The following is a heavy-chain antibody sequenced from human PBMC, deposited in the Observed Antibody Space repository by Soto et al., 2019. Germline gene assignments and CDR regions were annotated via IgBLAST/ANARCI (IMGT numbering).Heavy chain of an antibody. Sequence: QVQLVQSGAEMKKPGASVKVSCTASGYTFTGYYIHWVRQAPGQGLEWMGWISPNSGGTKFAQKFQGRVTMTRDTSISTVYMEYSRLRSDHTAIYYCARDQTGYSSGWSSVAMVVWGQGTTVTVS. CDR1: GYTFTGYY. CDR3: ARDQTGYSSGWSSVAMVV. D-gene: IGHD6-19*01. V-gene: IGHV1-2*02. J-gene: IGHJ6*02. CDR2: ISPNSGGT.